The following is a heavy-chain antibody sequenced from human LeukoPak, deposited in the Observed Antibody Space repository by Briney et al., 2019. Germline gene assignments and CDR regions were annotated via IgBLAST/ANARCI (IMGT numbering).Heavy chain of an antibody. V-gene: IGHV3-74*01. CDR3: ARQLDY. J-gene: IGHJ4*02. D-gene: IGHD1-1*01. CDR2: INSDGSRT. Sequence: GGSLRLSCAASGFTFSNYWMHWVRQAPGKGLVWVSHINSDGSRTNYAASVKGRFTISRDNAKNTLYLQMNSLRAEDTAVYYCARQLDYWGQGTLVTVSS. CDR1: GFTFSNYW.